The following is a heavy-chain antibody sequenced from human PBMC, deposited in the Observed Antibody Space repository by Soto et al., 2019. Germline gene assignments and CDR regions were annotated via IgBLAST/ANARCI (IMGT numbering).Heavy chain of an antibody. CDR2: ISYDGSNK. CDR3: ARGGYDSSSWYVDY. Sequence: QVQLVESGGGVVQPGRSLRLSCAASGFTFSSYAMHWVRQAPGKGLEWVAVISYDGSNKYYADSVKGRFTISRDNSKNTLYLQMNSLRAEDTAVYYCARGGYDSSSWYVDYWGQGTLVTVSS. D-gene: IGHD6-13*01. CDR1: GFTFSSYA. V-gene: IGHV3-30-3*01. J-gene: IGHJ4*02.